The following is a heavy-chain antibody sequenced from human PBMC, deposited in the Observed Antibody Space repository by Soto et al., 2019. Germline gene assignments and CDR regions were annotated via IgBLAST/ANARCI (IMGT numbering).Heavy chain of an antibody. J-gene: IGHJ2*01. V-gene: IGHV3-30*03. D-gene: IGHD3-16*01. CDR2: ISYDGKQT. Sequence: SCKASGYTFTAYYIHWLRQAPGKGLEWVAVISYDGKQTYYADSVKGRFTISKDKSKRTLFLQMNSLRVDDTAVYYCARDGWGSNWYFDLWGRGTLVTVSS. CDR1: GYTFTAYY. CDR3: ARDGWGSNWYFDL.